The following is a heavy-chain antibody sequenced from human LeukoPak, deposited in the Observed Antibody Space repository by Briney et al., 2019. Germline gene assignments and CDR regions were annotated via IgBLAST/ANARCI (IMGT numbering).Heavy chain of an antibody. Sequence: GGSLRLSCEVSGFTFSSHSMNWVRQAPGKELEWVSYISSGSGTIYYADSVKGRFTIARDDAKNSLYLQMSSLRDEDTAVYYCAREAIKDYWGQGTLVTVSS. CDR3: AREAIKDY. J-gene: IGHJ4*02. CDR2: ISSGSGTI. V-gene: IGHV3-48*02. CDR1: GFTFSSHS.